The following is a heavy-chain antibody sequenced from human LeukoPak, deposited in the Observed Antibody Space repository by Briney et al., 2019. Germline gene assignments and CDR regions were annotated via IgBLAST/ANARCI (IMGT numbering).Heavy chain of an antibody. D-gene: IGHD3-10*01. CDR3: ARHGDSYGSGSFFGSDY. CDR2: IYPGDSNT. Sequence: GEALKISCKGSGYSFTSYWIGWVRQMPGKGLGWMGIIYPGDSNTRYSPSFQGQVTISAANPIRTAYLQWSSLKASDTAVYYCARHGDSYGSGSFFGSDYWGQGTLVTVSS. V-gene: IGHV5-51*01. J-gene: IGHJ4*02. CDR1: GYSFTSYW.